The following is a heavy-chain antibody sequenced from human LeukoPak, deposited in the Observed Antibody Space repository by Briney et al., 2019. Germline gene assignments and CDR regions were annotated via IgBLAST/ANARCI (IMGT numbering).Heavy chain of an antibody. CDR2: ITRSGTTI. D-gene: IGHD2/OR15-2a*01. J-gene: IGHJ6*02. Sequence: GSLELSWAASGFPFRSYAMSWVRPAPGKGLEGVSYITRSGTTIYYADSVKGRFTVSRDNAKNSMYLQMNSLRVEDTAVYYCARGEGVLQYYYYGMDVWGQGTTVTVSS. V-gene: IGHV3-48*04. CDR1: GFPFRSYA. CDR3: ARGEGVLQYYYYGMDV.